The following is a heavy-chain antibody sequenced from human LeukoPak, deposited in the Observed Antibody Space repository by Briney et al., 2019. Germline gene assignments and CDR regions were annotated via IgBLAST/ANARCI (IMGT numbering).Heavy chain of an antibody. J-gene: IGHJ4*02. CDR3: SYITMIVVAAPQRG. CDR2: INQDGSEK. Sequence: GGSLRLSCAASGFTFSNYWMSWVRQAPGKGLEWVANINQDGSEKYYVDSVKGRFTIPRDNAKNSLYLQMNSLRAEDTAVYYCSYITMIVVAAPQRGGGQGTLVTVSS. V-gene: IGHV3-7*03. D-gene: IGHD3-22*01. CDR1: GFTFSNYW.